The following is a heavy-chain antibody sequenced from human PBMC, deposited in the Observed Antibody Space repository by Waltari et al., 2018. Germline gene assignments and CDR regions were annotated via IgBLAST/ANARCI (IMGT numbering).Heavy chain of an antibody. Sequence: QITLKESGPTLVKPTQTLTLTCTFSGFSLSTSGVGVGWIRQPPGKALEWLALIYWNDDKRYSPSLKSRLTITKDTSRNQVVLTMTNMDPVDTATYYCAHNRVTIFGVVIPHDAFDIWGQGTMVTVSS. D-gene: IGHD3-3*01. CDR1: GFSLSTSGVG. CDR3: AHNRVTIFGVVIPHDAFDI. J-gene: IGHJ3*02. V-gene: IGHV2-5*01. CDR2: IYWNDDK.